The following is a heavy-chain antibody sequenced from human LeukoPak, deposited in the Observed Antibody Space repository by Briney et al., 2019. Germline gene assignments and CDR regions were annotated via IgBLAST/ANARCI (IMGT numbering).Heavy chain of an antibody. CDR3: ATRGGSSDFDY. CDR2: MNPNSGNT. CDR1: GYAFTSYD. Sequence: AAPVKVSCKASGYAFTSYDINWVRQATGRGLEWMGWMNPNSGNTGYAQKFQGRVTMTRNTSISTAYMELSSLRSEDTAVYYCATRGGSSDFDYWGRGTLVTVSS. J-gene: IGHJ4*02. D-gene: IGHD6-6*01. V-gene: IGHV1-8*01.